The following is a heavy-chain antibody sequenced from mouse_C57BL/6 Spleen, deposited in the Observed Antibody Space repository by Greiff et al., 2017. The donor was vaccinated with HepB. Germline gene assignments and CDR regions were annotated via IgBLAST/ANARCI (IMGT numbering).Heavy chain of an antibody. D-gene: IGHD3-2*02. CDR3: ASEGSGDSSGYDYALDY. Sequence: VQLQQSGPELVKPGASVKLSCKASGYAFSSSWMNWVKQRPGQGLEWIGRIYPGDGDTNYNGKFKGKATLTADKSSSTAYMQLSSLTSEDSAVYFCASEGSGDSSGYDYALDYWGQGTSVTVAS. V-gene: IGHV1-82*01. J-gene: IGHJ4*01. CDR2: IYPGDGDT. CDR1: GYAFSSSW.